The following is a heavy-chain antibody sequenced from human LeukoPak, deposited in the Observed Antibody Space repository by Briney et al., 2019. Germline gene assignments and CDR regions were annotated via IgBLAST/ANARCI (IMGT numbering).Heavy chain of an antibody. J-gene: IGHJ4*02. CDR1: GFTFSSYA. CDR2: ISSSSSYI. Sequence: PGGPLRLSCAASGFTFSSYAMSWVRQAPGKGLEWVSSISSSSSYIYYADSVKGRFTISRDNAKNSLYLQMNSLRAEDTAVYYCARDAVLIGLDYWGQGTLVTVSS. V-gene: IGHV3-21*01. CDR3: ARDAVLIGLDY.